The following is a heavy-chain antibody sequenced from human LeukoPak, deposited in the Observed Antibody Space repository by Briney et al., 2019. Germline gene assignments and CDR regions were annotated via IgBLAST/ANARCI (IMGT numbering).Heavy chain of an antibody. J-gene: IGHJ4*02. CDR1: GITFRNFA. D-gene: IGHD6-25*01. Sequence: PGGSLRLSCAASGITFRNFAMSWVRQAPGKGLEWVSLISGSGASTYYPDSVKGRFTISRDNSKNTLSLQMNSLRAEDTAVYYCAPDLRGSASSLDDWGQGTLVTVSS. V-gene: IGHV3-23*01. CDR2: ISGSGAST. CDR3: APDLRGSASSLDD.